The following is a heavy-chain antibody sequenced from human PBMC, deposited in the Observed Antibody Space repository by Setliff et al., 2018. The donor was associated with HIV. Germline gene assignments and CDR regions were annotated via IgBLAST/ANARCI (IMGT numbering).Heavy chain of an antibody. D-gene: IGHD2-15*01. Sequence: GESLRLSCAASGFTFSSYGMHWVRQAPGKGLEWVTFIRHDGINEDYRDSVKGRFSVSRDNSKNTVSLQMNSLRVEDTALYYCARGVPGICSGGTCYLEYWGQGALVTVSS. CDR2: IRHDGINE. CDR3: ARGVPGICSGGTCYLEY. V-gene: IGHV3-30*02. CDR1: GFTFSSYG. J-gene: IGHJ4*02.